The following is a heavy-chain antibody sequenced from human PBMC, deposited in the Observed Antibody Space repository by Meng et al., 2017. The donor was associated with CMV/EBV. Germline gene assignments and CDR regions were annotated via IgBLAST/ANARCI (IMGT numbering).Heavy chain of an antibody. CDR3: ASSPFGSGSYYRDWGDDY. D-gene: IGHD3-10*01. CDR1: GFTFSSYS. V-gene: IGHV3-21*01. J-gene: IGHJ4*02. CDR2: ISSSSSYI. Sequence: GESLKISCAASGFTFSSYSMNWVRQAPGKGLEWVSSISSSSSYIYYADSVKGRFTISRDNAKNSLYLQMNSLRAEDTAVYYCASSPFGSGSYYRDWGDDYWGQGTLVTVSS.